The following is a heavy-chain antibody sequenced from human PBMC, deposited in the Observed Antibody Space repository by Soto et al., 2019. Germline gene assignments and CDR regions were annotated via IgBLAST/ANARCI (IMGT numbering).Heavy chain of an antibody. V-gene: IGHV3-64D*08. CDR2: ISSNGGST. J-gene: IGHJ4*02. CDR3: VKDEIEFNYDFWSGQNALFDY. D-gene: IGHD3-3*01. Sequence: AWSLRLSCSASGFTFSSYAMHWVRQAPGKGLEYVSAISSNGGSTYYADSVKGRFTISRDNSKNTLYLQMSSLRAEDTAVYYCVKDEIEFNYDFWSGQNALFDYCGQGTLVTVSS. CDR1: GFTFSSYA.